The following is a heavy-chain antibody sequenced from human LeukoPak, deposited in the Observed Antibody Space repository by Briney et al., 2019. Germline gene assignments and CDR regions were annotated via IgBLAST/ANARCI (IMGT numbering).Heavy chain of an antibody. Sequence: ASVKVSCKASGYTFTGYYMHWVRQAPGQGLEWMGWISAYNGNTNYAQKLQGRVTMTTDTSTSTAYMELRSLRSDDTAVYYCARVQYSSSSPFDYWGQGTLVTVSS. V-gene: IGHV1-18*04. CDR3: ARVQYSSSSPFDY. D-gene: IGHD6-6*01. CDR2: ISAYNGNT. CDR1: GYTFTGYY. J-gene: IGHJ4*02.